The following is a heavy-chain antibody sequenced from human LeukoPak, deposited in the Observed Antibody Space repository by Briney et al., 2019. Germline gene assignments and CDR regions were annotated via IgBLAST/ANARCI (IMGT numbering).Heavy chain of an antibody. J-gene: IGHJ4*02. Sequence: GGSLRLSCATSGFTFSSYALHWVRQAPGKGLEWVAVISHDGSNKYYAHSVKGRFTISRDNSKNTLYLQMNSLRAEDTAVYYCARCRTGGSWINYWGQGTLVTVSS. CDR3: ARCRTGGSWINY. D-gene: IGHD1-14*01. V-gene: IGHV3-30-3*01. CDR1: GFTFSSYA. CDR2: ISHDGSNK.